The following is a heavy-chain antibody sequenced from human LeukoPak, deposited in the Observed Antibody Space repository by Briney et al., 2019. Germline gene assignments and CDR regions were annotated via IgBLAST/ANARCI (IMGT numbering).Heavy chain of an antibody. Sequence: PSGTLSLTCAVSGGSISSSNWWSWVRQPPGKGLEWIGGIYHSGSTNYNPSLKGRVTLSVDKPKNQYSLTLNSLTATDTPGHYCARVGAPNYYGSGSYYQNWFEPWGQGKLVLVTA. CDR3: ARVGAPNYYGSGSYYQNWFEP. D-gene: IGHD3-10*01. J-gene: IGHJ5*02. V-gene: IGHV4-4*02. CDR2: IYHSGST. CDR1: GGSISSSNW.